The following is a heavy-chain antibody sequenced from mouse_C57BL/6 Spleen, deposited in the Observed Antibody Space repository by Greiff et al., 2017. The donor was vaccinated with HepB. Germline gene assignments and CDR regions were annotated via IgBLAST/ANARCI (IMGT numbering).Heavy chain of an antibody. D-gene: IGHD2-2*01. Sequence: DVQLVESGPGLVKPSQSLSLTCSVTGYSITSGYYWNWIRQFPGNKLEWMGYISYYGSNNYNPSLKNRISITRDTSKNQFFLKLNSVTTEDTATYYCARGGYRYYFDYWGQGTTLTVSS. CDR2: ISYYGSN. V-gene: IGHV3-6*01. CDR3: ARGGYRYYFDY. CDR1: GYSITSGYY. J-gene: IGHJ2*01.